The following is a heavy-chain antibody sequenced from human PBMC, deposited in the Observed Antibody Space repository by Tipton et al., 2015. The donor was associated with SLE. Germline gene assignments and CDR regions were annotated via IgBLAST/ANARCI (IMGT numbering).Heavy chain of an antibody. D-gene: IGHD1-26*01. V-gene: IGHV4-61*02. CDR3: ARGGGSYYDY. J-gene: IGHJ4*02. CDR1: GGSISSGYYY. Sequence: TLSLTCTVSGGSISSGYYYWTWVRQPAGKGLEWIGRVYSSGSTIYNPSIKSRITLSLDTSKNQFSLRVNSVTAADTAVYYCARGGGSYYDYWGQGTLVTVSS. CDR2: VYSSGST.